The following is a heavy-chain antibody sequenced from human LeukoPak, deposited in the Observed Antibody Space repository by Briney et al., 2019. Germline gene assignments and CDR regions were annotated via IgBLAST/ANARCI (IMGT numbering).Heavy chain of an antibody. CDR3: ARDRAAAAIDY. Sequence: PGGSLRLSCAASGFTFSSYSMNWVRQAPGKGLEWVANIKQDGSEKYYVDSVKGRFTISRDNAKNSLYLQMNSLRAEDTAVYYCARDRAAAAIDYWGQGTLVTVSS. V-gene: IGHV3-7*01. J-gene: IGHJ4*02. CDR1: GFTFSSYS. D-gene: IGHD6-13*01. CDR2: IKQDGSEK.